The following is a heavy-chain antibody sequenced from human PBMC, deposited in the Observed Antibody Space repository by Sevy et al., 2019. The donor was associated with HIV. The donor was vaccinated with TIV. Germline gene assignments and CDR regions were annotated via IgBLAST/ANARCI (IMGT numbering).Heavy chain of an antibody. CDR2: INESGIT. D-gene: IGHD2-2*01. CDR1: DGSFSGYY. Sequence: SETLSLTCAVHDGSFSGYYWNWIRQLPEKGLEWIGVINESGITYYNPSLKSRVAISVDTSKKQFSLKLNSVTAADTALYFCARSPPVVVVPGAPSWFDPWGQGTLVTVSS. CDR3: ARSPPVVVVPGAPSWFDP. V-gene: IGHV4-34*01. J-gene: IGHJ5*02.